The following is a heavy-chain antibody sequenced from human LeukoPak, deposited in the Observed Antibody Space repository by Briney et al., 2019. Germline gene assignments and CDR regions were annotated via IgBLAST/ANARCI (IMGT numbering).Heavy chain of an antibody. Sequence: SETLSLICTVSGGSISSYYWSWIRQLPGKGLEWIGYIYSSGSTNYNPSLKSRVTISVDTSKNQFSLKVSSVTAADTAVYYCARHEYYYYYMDVWGKGTTVTVSS. CDR1: GGSISSYY. CDR2: IYSSGST. J-gene: IGHJ6*03. V-gene: IGHV4-4*09. CDR3: ARHEYYYYYMDV.